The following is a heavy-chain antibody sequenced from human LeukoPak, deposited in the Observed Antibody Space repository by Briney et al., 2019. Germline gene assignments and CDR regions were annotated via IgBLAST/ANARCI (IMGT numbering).Heavy chain of an antibody. CDR3: ARVSGSYMDV. V-gene: IGHV3-48*03. Sequence: PGGSLRLSCAASGFTFSSYEMNWDRQAPGKGLEWVSYISSSGSTIYYADSVKGRFTISRDNAKNSLYLQMNSLRAEDTAVYYCARVSGSYMDVWGKGTTVTISS. CDR2: ISSSGSTI. D-gene: IGHD6-25*01. CDR1: GFTFSSYE. J-gene: IGHJ6*03.